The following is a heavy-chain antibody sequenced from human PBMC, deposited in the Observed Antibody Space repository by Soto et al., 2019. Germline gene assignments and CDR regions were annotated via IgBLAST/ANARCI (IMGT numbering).Heavy chain of an antibody. CDR2: ISSSSSTI. V-gene: IGHV3-48*02. CDR3: ARDGESYYDSSGPPRPY. J-gene: IGHJ4*02. CDR1: GFTFSSYS. Sequence: GGFLRLSCAASGFTFSSYSMNWVRQAPGKGLEWVSYISSSSSTIYYADSVKGRFTISRDNAKNSLYLQMNSLRDEDTAVYYCARDGESYYDSSGPPRPYWGQGTLVNVSS. D-gene: IGHD3-22*01.